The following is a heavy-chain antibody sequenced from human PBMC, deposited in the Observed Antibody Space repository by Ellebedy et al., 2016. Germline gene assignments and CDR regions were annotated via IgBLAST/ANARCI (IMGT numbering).Heavy chain of an antibody. V-gene: IGHV1-3*01. D-gene: IGHD3-16*01. CDR2: INAGNGNT. J-gene: IGHJ6*02. CDR3: ARDLPQTYVDYYYGMDV. Sequence: ASVKVSCKASGYTFTSYAMHWVRQAPGQRLEWMGWINAGNGNTKYSQKFQGRVTITRDTSASTAYMELSSLRSEDTAVYYCARDLPQTYVDYYYGMDVWGQGTTVTVSS. CDR1: GYTFTSYA.